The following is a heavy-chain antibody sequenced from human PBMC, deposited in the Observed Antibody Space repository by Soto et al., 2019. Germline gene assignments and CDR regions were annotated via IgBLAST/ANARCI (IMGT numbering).Heavy chain of an antibody. V-gene: IGHV3-21*01. J-gene: IGHJ6*03. D-gene: IGHD2-2*01. CDR3: ARADVPAAIGYYYDYMDV. CDR2: ISSSSSYI. Sequence: GGSLRLSCAASGFTFSSYSMNWVRQAPGKGLEWVSPISSSSSYIYYADSVKGRFTISRDNAKNSLYLQMNSLRAEDTAVYYCARADVPAAIGYYYDYMDVWGKGTTVTVSS. CDR1: GFTFSSYS.